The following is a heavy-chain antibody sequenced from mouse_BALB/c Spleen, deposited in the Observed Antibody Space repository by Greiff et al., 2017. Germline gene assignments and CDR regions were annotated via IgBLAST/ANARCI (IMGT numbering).Heavy chain of an antibody. Sequence: QVQLQQSGAELVRPGVSVKISCKGSGYTFTDYAMHWVKQSHAKSLEWIGVISTYYGDASYNQKFKGKATMTVDKSSSTAYMELARLTSEDSAIYYCARGYYCSSYAMDYWGQGTSVTVSS. V-gene: IGHV1S137*01. D-gene: IGHD1-1*01. CDR1: GYTFTDYA. CDR3: ARGYYCSSYAMDY. J-gene: IGHJ4*01. CDR2: ISTYYGDA.